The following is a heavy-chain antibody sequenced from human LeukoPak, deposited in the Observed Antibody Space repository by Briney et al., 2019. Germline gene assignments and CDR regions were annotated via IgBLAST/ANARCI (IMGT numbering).Heavy chain of an antibody. D-gene: IGHD2-15*01. CDR1: GGSISSYY. Sequence: SETLSLTCTVSGGSISSYYWSWIRQPPGKGLEWIGYIYHSGSTNYNPSLKSRVTISVDTSKNQFSLKLSSVTAADTAVYYCARDGVYCSSGSCNDAFDIWGQGTMVTVSS. CDR2: IYHSGST. CDR3: ARDGVYCSSGSCNDAFDI. J-gene: IGHJ3*02. V-gene: IGHV4-59*01.